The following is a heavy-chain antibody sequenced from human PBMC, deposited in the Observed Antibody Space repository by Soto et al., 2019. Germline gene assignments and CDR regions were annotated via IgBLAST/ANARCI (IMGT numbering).Heavy chain of an antibody. J-gene: IGHJ4*02. CDR1: GDTVSNYG. CDR3: ASATSIAVAGKES. D-gene: IGHD6-19*01. V-gene: IGHV1-18*01. CDR2: ISFYNGHT. Sequence: QVQLVQSGGEVKKPGASVKVSCKASGDTVSNYGISWVRQAPGQGLEWMGWISFYNGHTNYAQKLQGRATLTTDTSTSTAYMELRSPRSDDTAVYYCASATSIAVAGKESWGQGTLVTVSS.